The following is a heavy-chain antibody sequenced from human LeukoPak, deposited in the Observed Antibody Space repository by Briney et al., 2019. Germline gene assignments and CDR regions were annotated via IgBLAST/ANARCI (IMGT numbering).Heavy chain of an antibody. D-gene: IGHD6-13*01. CDR1: GFTFSGFA. J-gene: IGHJ4*02. CDR3: AEDRFTAAGYFDY. Sequence: PGGSLRLSCAASGFTFSGFAMSWVRQAPGKGLEWVSAISGSGGSTYYADSVKGRFTISRDNSKDTLYLQMNSLRAEDTAVYYCAEDRFTAAGYFDYWGQGTLVTVS. V-gene: IGHV3-23*01. CDR2: ISGSGGST.